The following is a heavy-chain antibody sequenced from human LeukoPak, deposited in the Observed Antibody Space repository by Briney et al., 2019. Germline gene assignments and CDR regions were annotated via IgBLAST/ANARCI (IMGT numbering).Heavy chain of an antibody. Sequence: KPSETLSLTCTVSGGSVSSSNYYWGWIRKPPGKGLEWIGSIYYSGNIYYNPSLNSRVTISVDTSKNQFSMKLSAVTAADTAVYYCARGTWFGQFHNIGFDSWGQGTLVTVSS. CDR1: GGSVSSSNYY. CDR2: IYYSGNI. J-gene: IGHJ5*01. D-gene: IGHD3-10*01. CDR3: ARGTWFGQFHNIGFDS. V-gene: IGHV4-39*01.